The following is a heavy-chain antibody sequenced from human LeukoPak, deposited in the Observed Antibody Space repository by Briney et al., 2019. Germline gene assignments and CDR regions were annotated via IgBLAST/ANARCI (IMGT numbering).Heavy chain of an antibody. J-gene: IGHJ3*02. Sequence: AGSLRLSCAASGFTFSSFCMHWVRQAPSKGLEWEAVIWKDVSEKYYTDSVKGRFTISRDNSKNTLYLQMSSLRGEDTAIYYCARAGNAFDIWGQGTMVTVPS. V-gene: IGHV3-33*01. CDR1: GFTFSSFC. D-gene: IGHD6-13*01. CDR2: IWKDVSEK. CDR3: ARAGNAFDI.